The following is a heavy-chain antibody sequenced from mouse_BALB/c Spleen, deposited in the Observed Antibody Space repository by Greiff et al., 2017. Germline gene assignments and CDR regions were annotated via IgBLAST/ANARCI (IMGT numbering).Heavy chain of an antibody. D-gene: IGHD1-2*01. J-gene: IGHJ2*01. CDR2: INPSTGYT. CDR3: VYYGYEY. Sequence: QVQLQQSGAELAKPGASVKMSCKASGYTFTSYWMHWVKQRPGQGLEWIGYINPSTGYTEYNQKFKDKATLTADKSSSTAYMQLSSLTSEDSAVYYCVYYGYEYWGQGTTLTVSS. CDR1: GYTFTSYW. V-gene: IGHV1-7*01.